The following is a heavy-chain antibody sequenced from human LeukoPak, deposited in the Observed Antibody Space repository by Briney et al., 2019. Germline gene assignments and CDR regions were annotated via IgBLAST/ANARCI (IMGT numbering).Heavy chain of an antibody. CDR1: GGSISGYY. V-gene: IGHV4-59*01. CDR3: ARVEELIVVGGEIGMDV. J-gene: IGHJ6*02. Sequence: SETLSLTCSVSGGSISGYYWSWIRQPPGKGLEWIGHMYYNGNTNYNASLKSRLTISVDTSKNEFSLKLTSVTAADTAVYYCARVEELIVVGGEIGMDVWGQGATVSVSS. D-gene: IGHD2/OR15-2a*01. CDR2: MYYNGNT.